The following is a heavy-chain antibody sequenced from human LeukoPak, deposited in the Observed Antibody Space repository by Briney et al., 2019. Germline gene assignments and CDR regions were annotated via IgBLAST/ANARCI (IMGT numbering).Heavy chain of an antibody. J-gene: IGHJ4*02. CDR1: GFTFSSYG. CDR3: AKDAPNSGWTPYYFDY. CDR2: ISGSGGTT. V-gene: IGHV3-23*01. Sequence: GGSLRLSCAVSGFTFSSYGMTWVRQAPGKGLEWVSGISGSGGTTHYADSVKGRFTISRDNSKNTLYLQMRSLRAEDTAVYFCAKDAPNSGWTPYYFDYWGQGTLVTVSS. D-gene: IGHD6-19*01.